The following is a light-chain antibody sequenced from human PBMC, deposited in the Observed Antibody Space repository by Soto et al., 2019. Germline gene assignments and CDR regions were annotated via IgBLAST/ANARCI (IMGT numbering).Light chain of an antibody. CDR1: QSVSSSY. CDR3: QQYGSSFSFT. V-gene: IGKV3-20*01. Sequence: EIVLTQSPDTLSLSPGERATLSCRASQSVSSSYLGWYQQKPGQAPRLLIYGASSRATGIPDRFSGSGSGTDFTLTISRLEPEDFAVYYCQQYGSSFSFTFGPGTKVDIK. J-gene: IGKJ3*01. CDR2: GAS.